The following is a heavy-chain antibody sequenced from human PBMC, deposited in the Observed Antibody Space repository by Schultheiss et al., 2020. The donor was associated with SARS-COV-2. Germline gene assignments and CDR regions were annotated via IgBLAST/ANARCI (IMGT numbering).Heavy chain of an antibody. Sequence: SETLSLTCAVSGYSISSGYYWGWIRQPPGKGLEWIGYIYYSGSTNYNPSLKSRVTISVDTSKNQFSLKLSSVTAADTAVYYCARVVVRGVIISHWGQGTLVTVSS. D-gene: IGHD3-10*01. CDR2: IYYSGST. V-gene: IGHV4-61*01. CDR3: ARVVVRGVIISH. CDR1: GYSISSGYY. J-gene: IGHJ4*02.